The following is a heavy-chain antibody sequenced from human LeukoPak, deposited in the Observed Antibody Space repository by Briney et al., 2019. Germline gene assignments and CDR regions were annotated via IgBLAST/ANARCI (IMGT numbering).Heavy chain of an antibody. CDR3: ATEDETYYDFWSGPTNTAFDY. J-gene: IGHJ4*02. CDR1: GFTLSSYA. D-gene: IGHD3-3*01. CDR2: ISGSGGST. Sequence: PGGSLRLSCAASGFTLSSYAMSWVRQAPGKGLEWVSAISGSGGSTYYADSVKGRFTISRDNSKNTLYLQMNSLRAEDTAVYYCATEDETYYDFWSGPTNTAFDYWGQGTLVTVSS. V-gene: IGHV3-23*01.